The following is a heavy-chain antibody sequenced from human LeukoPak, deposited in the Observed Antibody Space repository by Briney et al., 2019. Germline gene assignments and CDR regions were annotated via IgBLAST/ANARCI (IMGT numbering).Heavy chain of an antibody. CDR1: GFTFDDYG. CDR3: GRDGFGSGWRQYGLDV. J-gene: IGHJ6*02. CDR2: INWNGGST. D-gene: IGHD6-25*01. V-gene: IGHV3-20*04. Sequence: AGGSLRLSCAASGFTFDDYGMSWVRQAPGKGLEWVSGINWNGGSTGYADSVKGRFTISRDSAKKSLYLQMNSLRADDTALYYCGRDGFGSGWRQYGLDVWGQGTTVTVSS.